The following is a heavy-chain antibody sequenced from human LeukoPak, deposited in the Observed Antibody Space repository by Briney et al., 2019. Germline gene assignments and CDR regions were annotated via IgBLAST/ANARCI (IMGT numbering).Heavy chain of an antibody. J-gene: IGHJ4*02. CDR1: GITLSDYG. Sequence: GGSLRLSCAVSGITLSDYGMSWVRQAPGKGLEWVAGISDSGGSTNYADSVKGRFTISRDNPMNTLYLQMNSLRAEDTAVYFCAKRGVVIRVILVGFHKAAYYFDSWGQGALVTVSS. CDR3: AKRGVVIRVILVGFHKAAYYFDS. V-gene: IGHV3-23*01. CDR2: ISDSGGST. D-gene: IGHD3-10*01.